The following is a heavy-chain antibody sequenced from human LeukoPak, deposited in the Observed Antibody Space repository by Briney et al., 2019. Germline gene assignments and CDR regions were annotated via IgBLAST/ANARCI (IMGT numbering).Heavy chain of an antibody. V-gene: IGHV3-30*02. J-gene: IGHJ4*02. D-gene: IGHD1-26*01. CDR3: AKDLGYSGSYWSDY. Sequence: GGSLRLSCAASGFTFSSYGMHWVRQAPGKGLEWVAFIRYDFNKYYADSVKGRFTISRDNSKNTLYLQMNGLRAEDTALYYCAKDLGYSGSYWSDYWGQGTLVTVSS. CDR2: IRYDFNK. CDR1: GFTFSSYG.